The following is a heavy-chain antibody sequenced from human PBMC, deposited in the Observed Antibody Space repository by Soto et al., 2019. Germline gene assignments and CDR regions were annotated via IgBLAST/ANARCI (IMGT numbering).Heavy chain of an antibody. CDR1: GFAYNNYA. V-gene: IGHV3-23*01. J-gene: IGHJ6*02. D-gene: IGHD2-2*02. Sequence: VGSLRLSCAASGFAYNNYAMSWVRQAPGKGPEWVSGISGSGGSTYYADSVKGRFTISRDNSKNALYLQMNSLRAEDTAVYYCAKGNLVVPAAIYSMDVWGQGTTVTVSS. CDR3: AKGNLVVPAAIYSMDV. CDR2: ISGSGGST.